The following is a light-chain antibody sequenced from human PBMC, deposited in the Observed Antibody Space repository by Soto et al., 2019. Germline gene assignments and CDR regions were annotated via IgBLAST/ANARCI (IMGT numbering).Light chain of an antibody. CDR2: GAS. V-gene: IGKV3-15*01. CDR3: QQRSNWPIT. Sequence: DIVMTQSPSTLSVSPGDRVTLSCRASQSISSNLAWYQQKPGQAPRLLIYGASTMATGIPARFSGSGSGTEFTLTISSLQSEDFAVYYCQQRSNWPITFGQGTRVEIK. J-gene: IGKJ5*01. CDR1: QSISSN.